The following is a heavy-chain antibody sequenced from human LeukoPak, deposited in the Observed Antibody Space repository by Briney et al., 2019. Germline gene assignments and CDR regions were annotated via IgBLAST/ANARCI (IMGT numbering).Heavy chain of an antibody. CDR2: ISYDGSNK. D-gene: IGHD2-21*02. V-gene: IGHV3-30-3*01. CDR3: ARDQGVAYCGGDCYAGYFQH. CDR1: GFTFSSYA. Sequence: GGSLRLSCAASGFTFSSYAMHWVRQAPGKGLEWVAVISYDGSNKYYADSVKGRFTISRDNSKNTLYLQMNSLRAEDTAVYYCARDQGVAYCGGDCYAGYFQHWGQGTLVTVPS. J-gene: IGHJ1*01.